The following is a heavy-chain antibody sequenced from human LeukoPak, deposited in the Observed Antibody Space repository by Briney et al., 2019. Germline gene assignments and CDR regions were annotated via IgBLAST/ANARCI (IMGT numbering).Heavy chain of an antibody. D-gene: IGHD3-22*01. CDR2: ISYDGSNK. J-gene: IGHJ4*02. Sequence: GGSLRLSCAASGFTFSSYAMHWVRQAPGKGLEWVAVISYDGSNKYYADSVKGRFTISRDNSKNTLYLQMNSLRAEDTAVYYCARAEDSSGYYYFWGQGALVTVSS. CDR1: GFTFSSYA. V-gene: IGHV3-30*04. CDR3: ARAEDSSGYYYF.